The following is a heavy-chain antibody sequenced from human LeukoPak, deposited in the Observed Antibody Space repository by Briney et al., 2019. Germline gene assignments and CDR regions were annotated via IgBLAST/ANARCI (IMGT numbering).Heavy chain of an antibody. D-gene: IGHD5-18*01. CDR1: GFTFSRYA. Sequence: GGPLRLSCSASGFTFSRYAMHWVRQAPGKGLEYVSAISSNGGSTYYGDSVKGRFTISRDNSKNTLYLQMSSLRAEDTAVYYCVKARGIQLWLPGDYWGQGTLVTVSS. V-gene: IGHV3-64D*09. CDR3: VKARGIQLWLPGDY. J-gene: IGHJ4*02. CDR2: ISSNGGST.